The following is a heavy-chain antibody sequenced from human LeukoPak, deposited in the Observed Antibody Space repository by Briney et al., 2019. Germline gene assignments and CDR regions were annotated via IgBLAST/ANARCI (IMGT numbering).Heavy chain of an antibody. D-gene: IGHD6-13*01. CDR2: INPNNGGP. Sequence: ASVKVSCKASGYTFTDYYIHWARQAPGQGLEWMGWINPNNGGPNYAQKFHGRVTMTRDTSISTAYLEVSRLTSDDTAVYFCARDAIAAAGAGAWGQGTLVTVSS. V-gene: IGHV1-2*02. CDR1: GYTFTDYY. CDR3: ARDAIAAAGAGA. J-gene: IGHJ4*02.